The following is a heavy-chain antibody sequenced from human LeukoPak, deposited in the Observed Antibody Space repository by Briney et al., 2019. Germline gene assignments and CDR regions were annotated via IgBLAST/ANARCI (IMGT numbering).Heavy chain of an antibody. D-gene: IGHD6-13*01. Sequence: GGSLRLSCAASGFTFSSYSMNWVRQAPGKGLEWVSSISSSSSYIYYADSVKGRFTISRDNAKNSLYLQMNSLRAEDTAMYYCARDGGIIAAAGSGTFDYWGQGTLVTVSS. V-gene: IGHV3-21*01. CDR1: GFTFSSYS. CDR2: ISSSSSYI. J-gene: IGHJ4*02. CDR3: ARDGGIIAAAGSGTFDY.